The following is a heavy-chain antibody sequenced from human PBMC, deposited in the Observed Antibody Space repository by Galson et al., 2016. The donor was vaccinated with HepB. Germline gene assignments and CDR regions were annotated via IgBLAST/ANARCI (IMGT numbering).Heavy chain of an antibody. D-gene: IGHD4-17*01. Sequence: QSGAEVKKPGESLRISCKGSGYSFTNYWIGWVRQMPGKGLEWMGIIYPGDSDTRYRPSFQGQVTLPADKSISTAYVQWSSLKASDTAIYFCARQTTASTPNYYHYPMDVWGQGTTVTVSS. V-gene: IGHV5-51*01. CDR2: IYPGDSDT. CDR3: ARQTTASTPNYYHYPMDV. J-gene: IGHJ6*02. CDR1: GYSFTNYW.